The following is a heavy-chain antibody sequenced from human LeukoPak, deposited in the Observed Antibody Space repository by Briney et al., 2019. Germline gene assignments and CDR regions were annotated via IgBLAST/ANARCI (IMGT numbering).Heavy chain of an antibody. V-gene: IGHV3-33*06. CDR1: GFTFSSYG. D-gene: IGHD3-9*01. CDR3: AKGAYDILTGYGLSFFDY. J-gene: IGHJ4*02. CDR2: IWYDGSNK. Sequence: GKSLRLSCAASGFTFSSYGMPWVRQAPGKGLEWVAVIWYDGSNKYYADSVKGRFTISRDNSKNTLYLQMNSLRAEDTAVYYRAKGAYDILTGYGLSFFDYWGQGTLVTVSS.